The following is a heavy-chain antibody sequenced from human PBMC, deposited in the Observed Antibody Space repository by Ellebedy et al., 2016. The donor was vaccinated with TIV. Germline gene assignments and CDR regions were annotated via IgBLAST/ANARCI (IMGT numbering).Heavy chain of an antibody. Sequence: ASVKVSCKASGGTFSSYAISWVRQAPGQGLEWMGGIIPILGIANYAQKFQGRVTITADKSTSTAYMELSSLRSEDTAVYYCARGHYDSSGYYYLRPYYMDVWGKGTTVTVSS. CDR3: ARGHYDSSGYYYLRPYYMDV. V-gene: IGHV1-69*10. D-gene: IGHD3-22*01. CDR1: GGTFSSYA. J-gene: IGHJ6*03. CDR2: IIPILGIA.